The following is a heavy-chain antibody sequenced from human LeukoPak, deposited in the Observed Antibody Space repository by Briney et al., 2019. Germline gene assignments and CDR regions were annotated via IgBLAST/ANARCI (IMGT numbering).Heavy chain of an antibody. Sequence: SETLSVTCTVSRGSISAYYWNWLRQPPGKGLQWIGYIFYGGGTKYNPSLESRVTISVDTSKNQFSLSLTSVTAADTAVYYCARISGMAGRYSSPKFDYWGQGALVTGSS. CDR1: RGSISAYY. V-gene: IGHV4-59*01. CDR3: ARISGMAGRYSSPKFDY. CDR2: IFYGGGT. D-gene: IGHD6-13*01. J-gene: IGHJ4*02.